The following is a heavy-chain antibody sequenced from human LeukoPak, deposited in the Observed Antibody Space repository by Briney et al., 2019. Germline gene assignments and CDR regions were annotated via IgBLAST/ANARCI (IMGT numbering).Heavy chain of an antibody. CDR1: GGSISSYY. CDR3: AAMTGIAVPGTAY. Sequence: SETLSLTCTVSGGSISSYYWSWIRQPPGKGLEWIGYIYYSGSTNYNPSLKSRVTISVDTSKNQFSLKLSSVTAADTAVYYCAAMTGIAVPGTAYWGQGTLVTVSS. CDR2: IYYSGST. V-gene: IGHV4-59*01. D-gene: IGHD6-19*01. J-gene: IGHJ4*02.